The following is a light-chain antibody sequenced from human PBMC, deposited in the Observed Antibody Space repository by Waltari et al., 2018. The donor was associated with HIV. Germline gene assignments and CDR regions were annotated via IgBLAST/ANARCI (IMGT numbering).Light chain of an antibody. V-gene: IGLV2-14*01. CDR3: GSYTTSSTPYV. CDR1: SSDIGGHNY. J-gene: IGLJ1*01. CDR2: EVS. Sequence: QSALTQSASVSGSPGQSITISCTGTSSDIGGHNYVSWYQQHPGKAPKLMIYEVSNRPSGVSNRFSGSKSGNSASLTISGLQPEDEADYYCGSYTTSSTPYVFGTGTKVTVL.